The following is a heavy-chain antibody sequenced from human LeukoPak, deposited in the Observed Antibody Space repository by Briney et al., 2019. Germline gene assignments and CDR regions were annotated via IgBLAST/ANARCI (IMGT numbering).Heavy chain of an antibody. CDR2: IIPIFGTA. CDR1: GGTFISYA. D-gene: IGHD4-23*01. J-gene: IGHJ4*02. V-gene: IGHV1-69*05. Sequence: SVKVSCKASGGTFISYAISWVRQAPGQGLEWMGGIIPIFGTANYAQKFQGRVTITTDESTSTAYMELSSLRSEDTAVYYCARDYGGLNYFDYWGQGTLVTVSS. CDR3: ARDYGGLNYFDY.